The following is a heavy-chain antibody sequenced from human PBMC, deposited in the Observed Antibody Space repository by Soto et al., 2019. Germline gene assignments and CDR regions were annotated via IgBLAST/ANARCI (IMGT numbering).Heavy chain of an antibody. CDR2: IYYSGST. Sequence: PSETLSLTCTVSGGSISSGGYYWSWIRQHPGKGLEWIGYIYYSGSTYYNPSLKSRVTISVDTSKNQFSLKLSSVTAADTAVYYCARTDIVLMVYAIEAFDIWGQGTMVTVSS. J-gene: IGHJ3*02. CDR3: ARTDIVLMVYAIEAFDI. D-gene: IGHD2-8*01. CDR1: GGSISSGGYY. V-gene: IGHV4-31*03.